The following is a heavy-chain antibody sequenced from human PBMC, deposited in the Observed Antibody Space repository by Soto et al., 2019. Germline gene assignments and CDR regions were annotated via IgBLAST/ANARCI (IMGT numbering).Heavy chain of an antibody. CDR3: ARDRGSNYGWKDAPFDI. D-gene: IGHD1-26*01. V-gene: IGHV3-11*05. J-gene: IGHJ3*02. Sequence: QVQVVESGGGLVKPGGSLRLSCAASGFTFSDYYMSWIRQAPGKGLEWLSYISSNSGHTNYADSVKGRFTMSRDNAKNTLYLQMNSLRAEDTAVYYCARDRGSNYGWKDAPFDIWGQGTMVTVSS. CDR2: ISSNSGHT. CDR1: GFTFSDYY.